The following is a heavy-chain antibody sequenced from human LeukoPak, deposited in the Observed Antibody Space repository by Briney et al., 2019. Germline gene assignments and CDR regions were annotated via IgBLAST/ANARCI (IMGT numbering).Heavy chain of an antibody. Sequence: GASVKVSCKASGYTFINYYMHWVRQAPGQGLEWMGIINPSGGSTNYPQKFQGRVTMTRDTSTSTVYMELSSLRSEDTAVYFCATGRDGYNSEYFQHWGQGTLVTVSS. CDR3: ATGRDGYNSEYFQH. V-gene: IGHV1-46*01. CDR1: GYTFINYY. J-gene: IGHJ1*01. CDR2: INPSGGST. D-gene: IGHD5-24*01.